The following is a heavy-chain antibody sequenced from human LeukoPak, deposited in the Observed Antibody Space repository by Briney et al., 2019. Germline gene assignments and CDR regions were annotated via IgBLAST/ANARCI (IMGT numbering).Heavy chain of an antibody. V-gene: IGHV4-30-2*01. D-gene: IGHD5-18*01. J-gene: IGHJ4*02. CDR3: ARAGTWIQTYYFDY. Sequence: SQTLSLTCAVSGGSISSGGYSWSWIRQPPGKGLEWIGYIYHSGSTNYNPSLKSRVTISVDTSKNQFSLKLSSVTAADTAVYYCARAGTWIQTYYFDYWGQGTLVTVSS. CDR1: GGSISSGGYS. CDR2: IYHSGST.